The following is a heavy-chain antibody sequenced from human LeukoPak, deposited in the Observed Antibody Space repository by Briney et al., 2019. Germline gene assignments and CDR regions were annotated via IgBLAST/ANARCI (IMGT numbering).Heavy chain of an antibody. CDR2: IYPSTGGT. J-gene: IGHJ4*02. CDR1: GYTFTGSY. V-gene: IGHV1-2*02. Sequence: ASVKVSCTASGYTFTGSYLHWVRQAPGQGLEWMGWIYPSTGGTNYGQRFQGRVTMTRDTSISTAYMELSGLRSDDTAVYFCAREVIASAQFDSWGQGTLVTVSS. D-gene: IGHD6-13*01. CDR3: AREVIASAQFDS.